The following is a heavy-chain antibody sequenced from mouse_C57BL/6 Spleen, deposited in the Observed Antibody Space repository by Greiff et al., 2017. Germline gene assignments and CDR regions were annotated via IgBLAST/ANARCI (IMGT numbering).Heavy chain of an antibody. Sequence: QVQLQQPGAELVKPGASVKMSCKASGYTFTSYWITWVKQRPGQGLEWIGDIYPGSGSTNYNEKFKSKATLTVDTSSSTAYMQLSSLTSEYSAVYYCARGHYYGSSSGFAYWGQGTLVTVSA. J-gene: IGHJ3*01. D-gene: IGHD1-1*01. CDR1: GYTFTSYW. CDR3: ARGHYYGSSSGFAY. CDR2: IYPGSGST. V-gene: IGHV1-55*01.